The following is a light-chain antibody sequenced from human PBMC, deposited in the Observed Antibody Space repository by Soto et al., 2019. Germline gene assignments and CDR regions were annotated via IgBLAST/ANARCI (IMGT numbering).Light chain of an antibody. J-gene: IGKJ1*01. Sequence: EVVLTQSPGTLSLSPGERAALSCRASQSVSSNYLAWYQQKPGQAPRLLIYGASNRATGIPDRFSGSGSGTDFTLTISRLEPEDFATYYCQQSYSTRWTFGQGTKVEIK. CDR1: QSVSSNY. CDR2: GAS. V-gene: IGKV3-20*01. CDR3: QQSYSTRWT.